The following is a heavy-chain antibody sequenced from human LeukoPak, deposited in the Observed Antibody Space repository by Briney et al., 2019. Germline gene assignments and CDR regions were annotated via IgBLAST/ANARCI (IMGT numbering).Heavy chain of an antibody. J-gene: IGHJ4*02. D-gene: IGHD2-8*01. Sequence: ASVKVSCKASGYTFTGYYMHWVRQAPRQGLEWMGWINPNSGGTNYAQKFQGRVTMTRDTSISTAYMELSRLRSDDTAVYYCARENCTNGVCYKQLDYWGQGTLVTVSS. CDR3: ARENCTNGVCYKQLDY. CDR2: INPNSGGT. CDR1: GYTFTGYY. V-gene: IGHV1-2*02.